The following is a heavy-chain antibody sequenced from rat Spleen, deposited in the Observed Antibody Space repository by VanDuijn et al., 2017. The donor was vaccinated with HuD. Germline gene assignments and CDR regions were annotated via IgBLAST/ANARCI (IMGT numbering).Heavy chain of an antibody. J-gene: IGHJ2*01. V-gene: IGHV2-13*01. Sequence: QVQLKESGPGLVQPSPTLSPTCTVSGFSLSSHGVIWVRQPPGKGLEWMGVIWGNGNTNYNSVFKSRLSISRDTSKNQVFLKMNSLQSEDTTTYYCAREGPWELDFDYWGQGVMVTVSS. CDR1: GFSLSSHG. CDR3: AREGPWELDFDY. D-gene: IGHD5-1*01. CDR2: IWGNGNT.